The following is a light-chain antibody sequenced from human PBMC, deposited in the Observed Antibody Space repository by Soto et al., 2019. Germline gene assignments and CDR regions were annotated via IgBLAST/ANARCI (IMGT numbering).Light chain of an antibody. Sequence: QSALTQPPSASGSPGQTVTISCTGTSSDVCGYDYVSWYQQHPGEAPKLIIYEVTKRPSGVPDRFSGSKSGNTGSLTVSGLHAEDEADSHCSSYAGGKNFYVFGTGTKVTVL. CDR2: EVT. CDR1: SSDVCGYDY. CDR3: SSYAGGKNFYV. V-gene: IGLV2-8*01. J-gene: IGLJ1*01.